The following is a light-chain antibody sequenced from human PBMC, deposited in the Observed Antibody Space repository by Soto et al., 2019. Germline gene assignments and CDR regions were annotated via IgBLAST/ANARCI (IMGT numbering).Light chain of an antibody. V-gene: IGKV1-5*03. Sequence: DIQMTQSPSTPSGSVGDRVTNPCRASQSISSWLVWYQQKPGKAPKLLIYKASTLESGVPSRFSGSGSGTEFTLTISSLQPDDFATYYCQQYDSYSRTFGQGTRLEIK. CDR1: QSISSW. CDR3: QQYDSYSRT. J-gene: IGKJ5*01. CDR2: KAS.